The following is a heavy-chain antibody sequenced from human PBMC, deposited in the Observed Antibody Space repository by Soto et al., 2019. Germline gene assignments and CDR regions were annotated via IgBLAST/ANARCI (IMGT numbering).Heavy chain of an antibody. J-gene: IGHJ6*02. D-gene: IGHD6-13*01. CDR2: IFYSGST. CDR3: ARRGSSRQIYHYGMDV. CDR1: GDSVSSSYYY. V-gene: IGHV4-39*01. Sequence: SETLSLTCTVSGDSVSSSYYYWGWIRQPPGKGLEWIGSIFYSGSTYYNPSLQSRVTISVDTSKNQFSLKLSSVTAADTAVYYCARRGSSRQIYHYGMDVWGPGTTVTVSS.